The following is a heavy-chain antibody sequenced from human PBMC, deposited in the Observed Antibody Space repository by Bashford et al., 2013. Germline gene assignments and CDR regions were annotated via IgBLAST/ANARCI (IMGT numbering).Heavy chain of an antibody. J-gene: IGHJ4*02. D-gene: IGHD3-3*01. V-gene: IGHV3-23*01. CDR3: AKERGDFWGGSYPSREFDY. Sequence: WVRQAPGRGLEWVSSISGSGGTTYYADSVKGRFTVSRDNSKNTLYLQVNSLRAADTAVYYCAKERGDFWGGSYPSREFDYWGQGTPVTVSS. CDR2: ISGSGGTT.